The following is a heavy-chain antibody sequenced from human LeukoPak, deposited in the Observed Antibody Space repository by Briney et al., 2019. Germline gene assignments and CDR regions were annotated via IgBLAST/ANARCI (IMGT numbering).Heavy chain of an antibody. CDR1: GGSISSSSYY. CDR2: IYYSGST. D-gene: IGHD4-11*01. V-gene: IGHV4-39*01. CDR3: ASGSNLLFDY. J-gene: IGHJ4*02. Sequence: PSETLSLTCTVSGGSISSSSYYWGWIRQPPGKGLEWIGSIYYSGSTYYNPSLKSRVTISVDTSKNQFSLKLSSVTAADTAVYYCASGSNLLFDYWGQGTWSPSPQ.